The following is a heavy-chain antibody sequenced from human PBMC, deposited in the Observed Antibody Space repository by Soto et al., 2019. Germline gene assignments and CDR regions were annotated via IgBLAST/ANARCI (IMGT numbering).Heavy chain of an antibody. CDR1: GFSLSTSGRR. D-gene: IGHD3-16*01. V-gene: IGHV2-70*04. CDR2: IDWDDDK. Sequence: APTLANPKQTLKLTCTFSGFSLSTSGRRGSPILQPPGKALEWLARIDWDDDKFYSTSLKTRLTISKDSSKNQVVLTMTNMDPVDTATYYCARIRWGVPPDYWGQGFLVTVTS. CDR3: ARIRWGVPPDY. J-gene: IGHJ4*02.